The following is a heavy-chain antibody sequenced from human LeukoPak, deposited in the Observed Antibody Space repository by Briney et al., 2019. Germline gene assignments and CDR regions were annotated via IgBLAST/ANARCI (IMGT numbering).Heavy chain of an antibody. Sequence: SETLSLTCTVSGGYISGYYWSWIRQPAGKGLEWIGRIYINGSTNYNPSLKSRVTMSVDTSKNQFSLKLTSVTAADTAVYYCARDPYYESSGYYRDYWGQGTLVTVSS. CDR1: GGYISGYY. V-gene: IGHV4-4*07. J-gene: IGHJ4*02. D-gene: IGHD3-22*01. CDR3: ARDPYYESSGYYRDY. CDR2: IYINGST.